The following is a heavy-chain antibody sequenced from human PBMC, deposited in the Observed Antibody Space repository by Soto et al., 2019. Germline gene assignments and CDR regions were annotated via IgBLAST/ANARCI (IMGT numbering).Heavy chain of an antibody. CDR1: GLSFGTSGVG. J-gene: IGHJ3*02. D-gene: IGHD4-17*01. Sequence: SGPTLVNXTQTLTLTCTASGLSFGTSGVGVGWIRQPPGEALEWLALIYWNDDKRYSPSLKSSLTITKDTSKNQVVLTMTNVDPVDTATYYCASMTTVATAAFDIWGQGTMVTVSS. V-gene: IGHV2-5*01. CDR2: IYWNDDK. CDR3: ASMTTVATAAFDI.